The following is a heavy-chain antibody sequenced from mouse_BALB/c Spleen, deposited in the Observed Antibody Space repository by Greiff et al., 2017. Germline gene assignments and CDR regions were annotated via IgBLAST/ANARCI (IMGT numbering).Heavy chain of an antibody. V-gene: IGHV3-6*02. Sequence: ESGPGLVKPSQSLSLTCSVTGYSITSGYYWNWIRQFPGNKLEWMGYISYDGSNNYNPSLKNRISITRDTSKNQFFLKLNSVTTEDTATYYCARGYDEGWFAYWGQGTLVTVSA. CDR3: ARGYDEGWFAY. CDR2: ISYDGSN. D-gene: IGHD2-14*01. J-gene: IGHJ3*01. CDR1: GYSITSGYY.